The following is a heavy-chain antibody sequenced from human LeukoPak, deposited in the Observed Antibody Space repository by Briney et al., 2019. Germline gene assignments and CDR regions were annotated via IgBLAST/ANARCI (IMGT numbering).Heavy chain of an antibody. CDR1: GGSISSYY. D-gene: IGHD6-6*01. CDR3: ARGGSRSYTSSTLDY. V-gene: IGHV4-4*07. Sequence: SETLSLTCTVSGGSISSYYWSWIRQPAGKGLEWIGRIYTSGSTNYNPSLKSRVTISVDTSKNQFSLKLSSVTAADTAVYYCARGGSRSYTSSTLDYWGQGTLVTVSS. CDR2: IYTSGST. J-gene: IGHJ4*02.